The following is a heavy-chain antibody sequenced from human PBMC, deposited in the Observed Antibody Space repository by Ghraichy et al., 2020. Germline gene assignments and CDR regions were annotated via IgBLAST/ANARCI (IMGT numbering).Heavy chain of an antibody. V-gene: IGHV4-61*02. CDR3: AGVARYYYYGMDV. CDR2: FYTTGTT. CDR1: GGSISSGTYY. Sequence: SLNISCTVSGGSISSGTYYWSWIRQPAGKGLEWIGRFYTTGTTNYNPSLKSRVSISVDTSKNQFSLNLSSVTAADTAVYYCAGVARYYYYGMDVWGQGTTVTVSS. J-gene: IGHJ6*02.